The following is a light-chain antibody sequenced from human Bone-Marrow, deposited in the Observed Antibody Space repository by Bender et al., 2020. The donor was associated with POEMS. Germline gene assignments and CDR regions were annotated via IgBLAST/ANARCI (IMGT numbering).Light chain of an antibody. CDR3: SSYASSTNLV. CDR2: QDS. V-gene: IGLV3-1*01. CDR1: KLGDQF. J-gene: IGLJ3*02. Sequence: SYELTQPPSVSVAPGQTASITCSGDKLGDQFAWWYQQKSGQSPVVVIYQDSHRPPGISERFSGSKSGNTASLTISGLQAEDEADYYCSSYASSTNLVFGGGTKLTVL.